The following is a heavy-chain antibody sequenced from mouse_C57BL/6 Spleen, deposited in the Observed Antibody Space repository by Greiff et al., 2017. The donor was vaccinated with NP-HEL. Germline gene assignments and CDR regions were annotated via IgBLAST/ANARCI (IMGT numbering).Heavy chain of an antibody. Sequence: EVQVVESGGGLVKPGGSLKLSCAASGFTFSDYGMHWVRQAPEKGLEWVAYISSGSSTIYYADTVKGRFTISRDNAKNTLFLQITRLRSEDTAMYYCARDYDYPFAYWGQGTLVTVSA. CDR3: ARDYDYPFAY. D-gene: IGHD2-4*01. V-gene: IGHV5-17*01. CDR1: GFTFSDYG. CDR2: ISSGSSTI. J-gene: IGHJ3*01.